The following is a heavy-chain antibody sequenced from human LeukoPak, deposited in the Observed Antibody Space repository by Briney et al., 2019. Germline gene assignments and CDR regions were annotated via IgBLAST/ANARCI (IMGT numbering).Heavy chain of an antibody. CDR2: INPSGGST. J-gene: IGHJ3*02. Sequence: GASVKVSCKASGYTFTSYYMHWVRQAPGQGLGWMGIINPSGGSTSYAQKFQGRVTMTRDTSTSTVYMELSSLRSEDTALYYCAKDMGPSLPPSYSSGWYPPWGITYDAFDIWGQGTMVTVSS. D-gene: IGHD6-19*01. V-gene: IGHV1-46*01. CDR1: GYTFTSYY. CDR3: AKDMGPSLPPSYSSGWYPPWGITYDAFDI.